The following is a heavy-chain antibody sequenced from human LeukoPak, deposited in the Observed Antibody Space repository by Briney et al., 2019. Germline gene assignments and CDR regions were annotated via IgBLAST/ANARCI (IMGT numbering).Heavy chain of an antibody. Sequence: GGSLRLSCAASRFTFSSYAMSWVRQAPGKGLEWVSSISAGGGASYYADSVRGGFTISRDTSKNTLYLQMNSLRAEDTAVYYCAKGGRMVRGVIVTNYYFDYWGQGTLVTVSS. CDR3: AKGGRMVRGVIVTNYYFDY. D-gene: IGHD3-10*01. CDR1: RFTFSSYA. V-gene: IGHV3-23*01. J-gene: IGHJ4*02. CDR2: ISAGGGAS.